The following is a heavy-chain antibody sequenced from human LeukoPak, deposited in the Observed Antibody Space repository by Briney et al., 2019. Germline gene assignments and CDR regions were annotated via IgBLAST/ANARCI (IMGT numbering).Heavy chain of an antibody. J-gene: IGHJ4*02. D-gene: IGHD3-16*02. CDR1: GGSISSSSYY. V-gene: IGHV4-39*01. Sequence: SETLSLTCTVSGGSISSSSYYWGWIRQPPGKGLEWIGSIYYSGSTYYNPSLKSRVTISVDTSKNQSSLKLSSVTAADTAVYYCASGYDYVWGSYRYTFDYWGQGTLVTVSS. CDR3: ASGYDYVWGSYRYTFDY. CDR2: IYYSGST.